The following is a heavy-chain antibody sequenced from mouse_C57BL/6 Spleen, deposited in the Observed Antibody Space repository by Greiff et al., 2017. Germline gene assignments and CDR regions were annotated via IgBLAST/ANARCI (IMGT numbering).Heavy chain of an antibody. Sequence: VQLQQSGTVLARPGASVKMSCKTSGYTFTSYWMHWVKQRPGQGLEWIGAIYPGNSDTSYNQKFKGKAKLTAVTSASTAYMELSSLTNEDSAVXYCTRTVVAPYYAMDYWGQGTSVTVSS. V-gene: IGHV1-5*01. CDR3: TRTVVAPYYAMDY. D-gene: IGHD1-1*01. CDR2: IYPGNSDT. J-gene: IGHJ4*01. CDR1: GYTFTSYW.